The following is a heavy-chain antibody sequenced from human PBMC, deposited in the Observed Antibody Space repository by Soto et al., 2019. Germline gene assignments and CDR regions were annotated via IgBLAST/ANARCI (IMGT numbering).Heavy chain of an antibody. D-gene: IGHD6-13*01. V-gene: IGHV1-18*01. CDR3: ARVSAAAGHDAFDI. CDR1: GYTFTRSG. Sequence: GASVKVSCKASGYTFTRSGISWVRQAPGQGLEWMGWISTYNGNTNYAQKLQGRVTMTTDTSTSTAYMELRSPRSDDTAVYYCARVSAAAGHDAFDIWGQGTMVTVSS. CDR2: ISTYNGNT. J-gene: IGHJ3*02.